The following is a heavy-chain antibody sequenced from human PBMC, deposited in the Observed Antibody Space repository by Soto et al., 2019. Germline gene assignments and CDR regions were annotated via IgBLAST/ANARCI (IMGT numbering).Heavy chain of an antibody. Sequence: ASVKVSCKASGYTFTHYYMHWVRQAPGQGLEWMGIVNPNGGSTTYAQRFRAGFTMTRDTSTSTVYMELSSLRSEDSAVYYCATAVNSAMSFDYWGQGTLVTVSS. CDR3: ATAVNSAMSFDY. V-gene: IGHV1-46*01. D-gene: IGHD5-18*01. J-gene: IGHJ4*02. CDR1: GYTFTHYY. CDR2: VNPNGGST.